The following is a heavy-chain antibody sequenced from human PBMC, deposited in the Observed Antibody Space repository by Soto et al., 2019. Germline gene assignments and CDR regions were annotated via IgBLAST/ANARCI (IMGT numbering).Heavy chain of an antibody. J-gene: IGHJ4*02. V-gene: IGHV1-58*01. D-gene: IGHD6-19*01. CDR3: AADPKHDSSGWYEIDY. CDR2: IVVGSGNT. Sequence: GASVKVSCKASGFTFTSSAVQWVRQARGQRLEWIGWIVVGSGNTNYAQKFQERVTITRDMSTSTAYMELSSLRSEDTAVYYCAADPKHDSSGWYEIDYWGQGTLVTVSS. CDR1: GFTFTSSA.